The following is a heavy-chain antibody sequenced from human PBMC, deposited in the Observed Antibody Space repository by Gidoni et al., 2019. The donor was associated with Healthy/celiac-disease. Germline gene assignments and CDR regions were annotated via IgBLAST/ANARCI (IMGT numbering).Heavy chain of an antibody. Sequence: QAQLVQSRAEVKKTEASETVSIKGTGYRLTELSISWVRQAPGKGLEWMGCLDPEDGETSYGQKFQGKVTMTEDTSTDTAYMELSSLRSEDTAVYYCATATQIESVDADDIWGQGTMVTVSS. CDR3: ATATQIESVDADDI. CDR2: LDPEDGET. V-gene: IGHV1-24*01. CDR1: GYRLTELS. J-gene: IGHJ3*02. D-gene: IGHD6-19*01.